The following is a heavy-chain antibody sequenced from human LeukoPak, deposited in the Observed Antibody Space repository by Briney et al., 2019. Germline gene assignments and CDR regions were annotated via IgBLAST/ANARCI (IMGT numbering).Heavy chain of an antibody. D-gene: IGHD5-18*01. J-gene: IGHJ6*02. CDR3: ARDQLDAYYYGMDV. CDR2: ISSSSSTI. CDR1: GFTFSSHS. Sequence: PGGSLRLSCAASGFTFSSHSMNWVRQAPGKGLEWVSYISSSSSTIYYADSVKGRFTISRDNAKNSLYLQMNSLRAEDTAVYYCARDQLDAYYYGMDVWGQGTTVTVSS. V-gene: IGHV3-48*01.